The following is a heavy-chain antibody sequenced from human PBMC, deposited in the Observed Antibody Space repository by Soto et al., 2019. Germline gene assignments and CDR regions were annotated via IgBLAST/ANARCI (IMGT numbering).Heavy chain of an antibody. V-gene: IGHV3-15*01. D-gene: IGHD3-22*01. CDR1: GFTFSNAW. Sequence: LRLSCAASGFTFSNAWMSWVRQAPGKGLEWVGRIKSKTDGGTTDYAAPVKGRFTISRDDSKNTLYLQMNSLKTEDTAVYYCTTGHYYDSSGYYYRDYWGQGTLVTVSS. J-gene: IGHJ4*02. CDR2: IKSKTDGGTT. CDR3: TTGHYYDSSGYYYRDY.